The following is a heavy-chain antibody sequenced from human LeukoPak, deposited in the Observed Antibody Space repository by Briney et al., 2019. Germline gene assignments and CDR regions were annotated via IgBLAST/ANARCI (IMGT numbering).Heavy chain of an antibody. CDR3: ASWGGNAQSDSWSGPFGY. V-gene: IGHV3-48*04. CDR1: GFTFSSYA. D-gene: IGHD3-3*01. CDR2: ISDSGRTT. J-gene: IGHJ4*02. Sequence: GGSLRLSCAASGFTFSSYAMNWVRQAPGKGLEWVSYISDSGRTTFYADSVKGRFTISRDNAKNSLYLQMSSLRVEDTAVYYCASWGGNAQSDSWSGPFGYWGQGTLVTVSS.